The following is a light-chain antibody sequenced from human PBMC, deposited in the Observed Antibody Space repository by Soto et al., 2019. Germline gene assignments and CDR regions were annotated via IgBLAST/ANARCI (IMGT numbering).Light chain of an antibody. CDR1: QSLLYTSNNKNY. Sequence: DFVVTQSPKSLAVTLGGRATSNCKSSQSLLYTSNNKNYLAWYQQKPGQPPKLIIYWASTRESGVPDRFTGSGSGTDFTLTISNLQAEDAAVYYCQHYYTTPRTFGQGTKVDI. V-gene: IGKV4-1*01. J-gene: IGKJ1*01. CDR2: WAS. CDR3: QHYYTTPRT.